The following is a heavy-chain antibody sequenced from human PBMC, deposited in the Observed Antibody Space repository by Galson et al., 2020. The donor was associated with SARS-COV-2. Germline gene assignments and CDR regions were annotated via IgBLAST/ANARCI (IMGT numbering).Heavy chain of an antibody. Sequence: TGGSLRLSCEASVFIFSNAWMGWVRQAPGKGLEWVGRIKSRRDGGATDYAASVKGRFTISRDDSKNTLYLQMNSLKTEDTAVYYCTTVGKVYFYYGMDVWGQGTTVIVSS. CDR1: VFIFSNAW. CDR3: TTVGKVYFYYGMDV. J-gene: IGHJ6*02. CDR2: IKSRRDGGAT. V-gene: IGHV3-15*01.